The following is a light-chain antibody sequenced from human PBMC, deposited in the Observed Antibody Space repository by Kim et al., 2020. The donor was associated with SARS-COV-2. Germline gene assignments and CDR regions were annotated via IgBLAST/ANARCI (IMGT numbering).Light chain of an antibody. CDR2: DVS. Sequence: GQSITIYRTGTSSDVGGYNYVSWYQQHPGKAPKLMIYDVSNRPSGVSNRFSGSKSGNTASLTISGLQAEDEADYYCSSYTSSSTVVFGGGTQLTVL. V-gene: IGLV2-14*03. J-gene: IGLJ2*01. CDR3: SSYTSSSTVV. CDR1: SSDVGGYNY.